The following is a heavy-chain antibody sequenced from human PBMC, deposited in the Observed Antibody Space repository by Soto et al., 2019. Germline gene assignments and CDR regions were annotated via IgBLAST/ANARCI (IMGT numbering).Heavy chain of an antibody. V-gene: IGHV4-59*01. D-gene: IGHD3-22*01. Sequence: PSETLSLTCTVSGDSMNRYFWSWIRQPPGKGLEWIGYIYYDGSTNYSPSLKSRVTISIDMSKKQFSLQLSSVTAADTAVYYCARDGYYDSSGYYWSYYFGYWGQGTLVTVSS. CDR1: GDSMNRYF. J-gene: IGHJ4*02. CDR2: IYYDGST. CDR3: ARDGYYDSSGYYWSYYFGY.